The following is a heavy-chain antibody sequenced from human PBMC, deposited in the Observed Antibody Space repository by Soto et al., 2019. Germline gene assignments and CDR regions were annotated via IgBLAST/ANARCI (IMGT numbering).Heavy chain of an antibody. CDR2: INRDGSST. D-gene: IGHD3-22*01. J-gene: IGHJ4*02. V-gene: IGHV3-74*01. CDR3: ARVGDDSTGYKY. CDR1: GFTFSNYW. Sequence: EVQLVESGGGLVQPGGSLRLSCAASGFTFSNYWMHWVRQAPGKGLVWVSRINRDGSSTSYADSVKGRFTISRDNAKNTLYLQMNSLRAEYTAAYYCARVGDDSTGYKYWGQGTLVTVSS.